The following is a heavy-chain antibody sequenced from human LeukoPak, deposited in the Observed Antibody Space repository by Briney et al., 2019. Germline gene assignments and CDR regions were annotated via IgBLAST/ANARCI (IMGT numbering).Heavy chain of an antibody. V-gene: IGHV1-18*01. CDR3: ARVVGIGSGPYYFDY. CDR2: ISAYNGNT. J-gene: IGHJ4*02. CDR1: GYSFTSYG. Sequence: ASVKVSCKASGYSFTSYGISWVRQAPGQGLEWMGRISAYNGNTDYAQKFQGRVTMTRDTSISTAYMELSRLRSDDTAVYYCARVVGIGSGPYYFDYWGQGTLVTVSS. D-gene: IGHD3-3*01.